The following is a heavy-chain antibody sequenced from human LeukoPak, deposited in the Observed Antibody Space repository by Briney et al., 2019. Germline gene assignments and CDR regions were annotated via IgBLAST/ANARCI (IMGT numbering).Heavy chain of an antibody. CDR2: INPSGGST. V-gene: IGHV1-46*01. J-gene: IGHJ5*02. CDR1: GYTFTSYY. D-gene: IGHD6-6*01. Sequence: GASVKVSCKASGYTFTSYYMHWVRQAPGQGLEWMGIINPSGGSTSYAQKFQGRVTMTRDASISTAYMELNNLTSDDTAVYYCARVRDFSRSPFDWFDPWGQGTLVTVSS. CDR3: ARVRDFSRSPFDWFDP.